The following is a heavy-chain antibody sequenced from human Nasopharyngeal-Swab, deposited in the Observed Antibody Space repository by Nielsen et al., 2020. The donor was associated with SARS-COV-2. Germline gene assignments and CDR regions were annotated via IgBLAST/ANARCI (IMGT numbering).Heavy chain of an antibody. CDR1: GYTFSSYG. CDR2: ISPYNDYT. CDR3: ARELGVGLFDY. Sequence: ASVKVSCKTSGYTFSSYGIAWARQAPGQGLEWLGWISPYNDYTHYAQKFQGSVTMTSDTSTSTAYLELRSLTSDDTAVYYCARELGVGLFDYWGQGTLVTVSS. D-gene: IGHD3-16*01. V-gene: IGHV1-18*01. J-gene: IGHJ4*02.